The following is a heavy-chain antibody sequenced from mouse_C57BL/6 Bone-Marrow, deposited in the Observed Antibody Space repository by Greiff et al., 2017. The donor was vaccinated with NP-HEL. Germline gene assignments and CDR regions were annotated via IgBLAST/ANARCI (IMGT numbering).Heavy chain of an antibody. CDR2: IYPRSGNT. CDR1: GYTFTSYG. Sequence: VKLMESGAELARPGASVKLSCKASGYTFTSYGISWVKQRPGQGLEWIGEIYPRSGNTYYNEKFKGKATLTADKSSSTAYMELRSLTSEDSAVYVCARESSHHGYFDVWGRGTTVTVTS. D-gene: IGHD1-1*01. CDR3: ARESSHHGYFDV. J-gene: IGHJ1*03. V-gene: IGHV1-81*01.